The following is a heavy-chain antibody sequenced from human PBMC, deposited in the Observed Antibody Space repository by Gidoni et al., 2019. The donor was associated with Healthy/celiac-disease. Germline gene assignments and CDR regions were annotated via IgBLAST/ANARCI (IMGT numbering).Heavy chain of an antibody. Sequence: QVQLXXSGAAVQKPGSSVKVSCQASGGTLSSYAISWVLQAPGQGLDGMGGIMPIFGTANYAQKFQGRVTITADKSTSTAYMELSSLRSEDTAVYYCAGSYCGGDCYYYYYGMDVWGQGTTVTVSS. CDR2: IMPIFGTA. D-gene: IGHD2-21*02. CDR1: GGTLSSYA. CDR3: AGSYCGGDCYYYYYGMDV. V-gene: IGHV1-69*06. J-gene: IGHJ6*02.